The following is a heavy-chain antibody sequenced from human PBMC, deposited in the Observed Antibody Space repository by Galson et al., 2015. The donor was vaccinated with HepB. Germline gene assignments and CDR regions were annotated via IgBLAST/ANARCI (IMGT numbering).Heavy chain of an antibody. CDR1: GFTFDDYA. CDR2: ISWNSGSI. CDR3: TKGGYKYDSDSYFYFHM. V-gene: IGHV3-9*01. Sequence: SLRLSCAASGFTFDDYAMQWIRQAPGKGLEWVSGISWNSGSIGYADSVKGRFTISRDNAKNSLYLHMTNLGPEDTAFYYCTKGGYKYDSDSYFYFHMWGQGTLVIVSS. J-gene: IGHJ4*02. D-gene: IGHD5-24*01.